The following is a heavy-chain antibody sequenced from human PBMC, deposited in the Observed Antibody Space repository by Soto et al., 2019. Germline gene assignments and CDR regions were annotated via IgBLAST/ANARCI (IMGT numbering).Heavy chain of an antibody. D-gene: IGHD6-19*01. CDR3: ARDAGPYGYSSGWYVY. CDR2: ISSSGSTI. V-gene: IGHV3-48*03. Sequence: PGGSLRLSCAASGFTFSSYEMNWVRQAPGKGLEWVSYISSSGSTIYYADSVKGRFTISRDNAKNSLYLQMNSLRAEDTAVYYCARDAGPYGYSSGWYVYWGQGTLVTVAS. CDR1: GFTFSSYE. J-gene: IGHJ4*02.